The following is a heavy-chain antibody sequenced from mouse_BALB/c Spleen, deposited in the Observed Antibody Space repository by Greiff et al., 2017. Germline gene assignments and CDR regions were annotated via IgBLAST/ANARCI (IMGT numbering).Heavy chain of an antibody. Sequence: QVQLQQPGAELVKPGASVKLFCKASGYTFTSYWMHWVKQRPGQGLEWIGEINPSNGRTNYNEKFKSKATLTVDKSSSTAYMQLSSLTSEDSAVYYCARLYYAWFAYWGQGTLVTVSA. CDR1: GYTFTSYW. D-gene: IGHD2-1*01. V-gene: IGHV1S81*02. J-gene: IGHJ3*01. CDR2: INPSNGRT. CDR3: ARLYYAWFAY.